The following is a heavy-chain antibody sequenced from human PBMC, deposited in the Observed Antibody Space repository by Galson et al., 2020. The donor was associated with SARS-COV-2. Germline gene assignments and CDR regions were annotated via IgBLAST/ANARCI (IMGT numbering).Heavy chain of an antibody. Sequence: GGSLRLSCAASGFTFSSYAMHWVRQAPGKGLESVSTISSNGGSTFYANSVKGRFTISRDNSKNTLYLQMGSLTAEDMAVYYCARDASCGGDCYLYYFDSWGQGTLVTVSS. V-gene: IGHV3-64*01. D-gene: IGHD2-21*01. CDR1: GFTFSSYA. J-gene: IGHJ4*02. CDR2: ISSNGGST. CDR3: ARDASCGGDCYLYYFDS.